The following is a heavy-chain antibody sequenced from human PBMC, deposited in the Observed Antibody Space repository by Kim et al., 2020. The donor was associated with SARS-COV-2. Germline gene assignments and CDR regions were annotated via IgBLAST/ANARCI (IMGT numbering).Heavy chain of an antibody. CDR3: ARALEYCSGGSCYSVDY. V-gene: IGHV3-21*01. CDR2: ISSSSSYI. CDR1: GFTFSSYS. D-gene: IGHD2-15*01. J-gene: IGHJ4*02. Sequence: GGSLRLSCAASGFTFSSYSMNWVRQAPGKGLEWVSSISSSSSYIYYADSVKGRFTISRDNAKNSLYLQMNSLRAEDTAVYYCARALEYCSGGSCYSVDYWGQGTLVTVSS.